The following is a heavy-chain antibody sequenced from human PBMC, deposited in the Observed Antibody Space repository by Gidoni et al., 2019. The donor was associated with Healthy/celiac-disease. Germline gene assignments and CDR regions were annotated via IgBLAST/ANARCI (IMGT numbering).Heavy chain of an antibody. CDR2: IYYSGST. D-gene: IGHD6-13*01. CDR3: ARREAAGRTY. V-gene: IGHV4-39*01. Sequence: QLQLQESGPGLVKPSETLSLTCTVAGGSISSSSYYWGWIRQPPGKGLEWIGSIYYSGSTYYNPSLKSRVTISVDTSKNQFSLKLSSVTAADTAVYYCARREAAGRTYWGQGTLVTVSS. CDR1: GGSISSSSYY. J-gene: IGHJ4*02.